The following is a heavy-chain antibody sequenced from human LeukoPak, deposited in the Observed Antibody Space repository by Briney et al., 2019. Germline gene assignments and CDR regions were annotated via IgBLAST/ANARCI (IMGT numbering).Heavy chain of an antibody. CDR2: IYSGGST. J-gene: IGHJ4*02. V-gene: IGHV3-53*01. CDR3: ARVPGSSGWYFDY. CDR1: GFTVSSNY. D-gene: IGHD6-19*01. Sequence: GGSLRLSCAASGFTVSSNYMSWVRQAPGKGPEWVSVIYSGGSTYHADSVKDRFTISRDDFKNTLYLQMNSLRAEDTAVYYCARVPGSSGWYFDYWGQGTLVTVSS.